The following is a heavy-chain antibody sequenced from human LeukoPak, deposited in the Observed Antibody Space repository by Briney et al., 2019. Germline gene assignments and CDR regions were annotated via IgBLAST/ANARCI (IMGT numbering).Heavy chain of an antibody. CDR1: GFTFSSYA. J-gene: IGHJ4*02. D-gene: IGHD2-15*01. V-gene: IGHV3-23*01. Sequence: GGSLRLSYAASGFTFSSYAMSWVRQAPGKGLEWVSAISGSGGSTYYADSVKGRFTISRDNSKNTLYLQMNSLRAEDTAVYYCAKDPGDIVVVVAATYFDYWGQGTLVTVSS. CDR2: ISGSGGST. CDR3: AKDPGDIVVVVAATYFDY.